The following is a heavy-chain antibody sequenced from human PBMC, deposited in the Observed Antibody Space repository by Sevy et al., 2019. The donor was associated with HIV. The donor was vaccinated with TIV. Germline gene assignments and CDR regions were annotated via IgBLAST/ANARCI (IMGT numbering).Heavy chain of an antibody. CDR1: GFTFDDYA. D-gene: IGHD6-13*01. CDR3: AKPYRIAVAGDYYYSGMDV. J-gene: IGHJ6*02. CDR2: ISWHGGST. V-gene: IGHV3-43D*03. Sequence: GGSLRLSCAVSGFTFDDYAMHWVRQAPGKGLEWVSLISWHGGSTYYADSVKGRFTISRDNSKNSLYLQMNSLRAEDTALYYCAKPYRIAVAGDYYYSGMDVWVQGTTVTVSS.